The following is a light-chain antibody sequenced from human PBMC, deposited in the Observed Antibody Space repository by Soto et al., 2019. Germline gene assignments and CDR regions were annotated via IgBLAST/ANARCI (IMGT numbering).Light chain of an antibody. Sequence: QSALTQPASVSGSPGQSITISCTGTSSDVGGYDFVSWYQQHPGKAPKLMIYDVSNRPSGVSDRCSGSKSGDTASLTISGLQAEDEAAYYCISYTSSSTRVFGGGTKLTVL. CDR2: DVS. CDR1: SSDVGGYDF. J-gene: IGLJ2*01. CDR3: ISYTSSSTRV. V-gene: IGLV2-14*01.